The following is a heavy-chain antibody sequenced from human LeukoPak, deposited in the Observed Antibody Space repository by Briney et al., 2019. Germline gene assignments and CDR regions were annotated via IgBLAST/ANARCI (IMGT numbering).Heavy chain of an antibody. J-gene: IGHJ4*02. CDR3: ARRTDIAVAGAFEY. D-gene: IGHD6-19*01. CDR1: GGSISSYY. Sequence: SETLSLTCTVSGGSISSYYWSWIRQPPGKGLEWIGYIYYSGSTNYNPSLKSRVTISVDTSKNQFSLKLNSVTAADTAVYYCARRTDIAVAGAFEYWGQGTLVTVSS. V-gene: IGHV4-59*01. CDR2: IYYSGST.